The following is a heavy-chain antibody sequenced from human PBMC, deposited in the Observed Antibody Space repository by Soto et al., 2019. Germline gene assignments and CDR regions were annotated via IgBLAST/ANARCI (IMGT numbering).Heavy chain of an antibody. CDR2: ISSSSSYI. Sequence: WGSLRISCAACGYTVSSYSMDWVRQAPGKGLEWVSSISSSSSYIYYADSVKGRFTISRDNAKNSLYLQMNSLRAEDTAVYYCARDQDGYGDYDPRDFDYWGQGTLVTVSS. J-gene: IGHJ4*02. CDR1: GYTVSSYS. CDR3: ARDQDGYGDYDPRDFDY. D-gene: IGHD4-17*01. V-gene: IGHV3-21*01.